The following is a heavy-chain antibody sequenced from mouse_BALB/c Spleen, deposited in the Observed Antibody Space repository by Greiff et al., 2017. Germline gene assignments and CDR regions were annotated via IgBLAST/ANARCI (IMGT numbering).Heavy chain of an antibody. D-gene: IGHD1-1*01. J-gene: IGHJ4*01. CDR3: ARHITTVGARAMDY. V-gene: IGHV5-6-2*01. CDR1: GFTFSSYY. Sequence: EVQVVESGGGLVKLGGSLKLSCAASGFTFSSYYMSWVRQTPEKRLELVAAINSNGGSTYYPDTVKGRFTISRDNAKNTLYLQMSSLKSEDTALYYCARHITTVGARAMDYWGQGTSVTVSA. CDR2: INSNGGST.